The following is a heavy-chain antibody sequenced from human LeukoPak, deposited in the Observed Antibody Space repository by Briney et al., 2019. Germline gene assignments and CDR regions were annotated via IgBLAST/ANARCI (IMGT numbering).Heavy chain of an antibody. V-gene: IGHV1-18*04. D-gene: IGHD3-10*01. CDR2: IYTYSGNT. J-gene: IGHJ4*02. Sequence: ASVKVSCKASGYTFTGYYMHWVRQAPGQGREWMGWIYTYSGNTNYAQKVQGRVTMTTDTSTSTVYMELRSLRSDDTAVYYCARVHPSGSYHKYWGQGTLVTVSS. CDR3: ARVHPSGSYHKY. CDR1: GYTFTGYY.